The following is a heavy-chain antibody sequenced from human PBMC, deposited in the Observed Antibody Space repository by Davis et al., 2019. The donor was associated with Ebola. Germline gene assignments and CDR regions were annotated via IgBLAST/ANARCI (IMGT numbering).Heavy chain of an antibody. CDR3: ARRMRSGWSGLIDS. CDR2: ISSSGSTT. J-gene: IGHJ4*02. V-gene: IGHV3-48*03. Sequence: PGGSLRLSCAASGFTFSSYEMNWVRQAPGKGLDWVSKISSSGSTTDYADSVKGRFTISRDNAKNSLYLQMNTLRGEDTGVYFCARRMRSGWSGLIDSWGRGTLVTVSS. CDR1: GFTFSSYE. D-gene: IGHD6-19*01.